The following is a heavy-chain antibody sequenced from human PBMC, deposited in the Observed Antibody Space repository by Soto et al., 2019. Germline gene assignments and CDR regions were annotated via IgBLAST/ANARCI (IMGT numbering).Heavy chain of an antibody. Sequence: ASVKVSCKASGYTFTSYGISWVRQAPGQGLEWMGWISAYNGNTNYAQKLQGRVTMTTDTSTSTAYMELSRLRSDDTAVYYCAVSTNGSTKLHDAFDIWGQGTMVTVSS. CDR3: AVSTNGSTKLHDAFDI. CDR1: GYTFTSYG. D-gene: IGHD1-1*01. V-gene: IGHV1-18*01. CDR2: ISAYNGNT. J-gene: IGHJ3*02.